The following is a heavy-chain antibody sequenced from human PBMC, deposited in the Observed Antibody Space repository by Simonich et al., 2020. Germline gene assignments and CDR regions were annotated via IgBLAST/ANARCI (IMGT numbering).Heavy chain of an antibody. CDR2: SSGSGGST. V-gene: IGHV3-23*01. D-gene: IGHD1-26*01. Sequence: EVQLLESGGGLVQPGGSLRLSCAASGFTFSSYAMSWVRQATGKGREWVSASSGSGGSTYYADSVKGRFTISRDNSKNTLYLQMNSLRAEDTAVYYCAKDSSLVGATDWFDPWGQGTLVTVSS. J-gene: IGHJ5*02. CDR3: AKDSSLVGATDWFDP. CDR1: GFTFSSYA.